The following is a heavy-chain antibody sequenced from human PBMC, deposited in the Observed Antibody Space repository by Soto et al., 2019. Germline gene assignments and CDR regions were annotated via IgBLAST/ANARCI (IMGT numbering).Heavy chain of an antibody. CDR2: IYYSGTS. J-gene: IGHJ5*02. CDR1: GGSISDDTYY. Sequence: SETLSLTCTVSGGSISDDTYYWDWIRQPPGKGLEWIGSIYYSGTSSYNPSLKSRVTMSVDTSKKQLSLRLNSVTAADTAVYYCPRLHCHSPNCAPLDPWGQGTLVTVSP. CDR3: PRLHCHSPNCAPLDP. V-gene: IGHV4-39*01. D-gene: IGHD1-1*01.